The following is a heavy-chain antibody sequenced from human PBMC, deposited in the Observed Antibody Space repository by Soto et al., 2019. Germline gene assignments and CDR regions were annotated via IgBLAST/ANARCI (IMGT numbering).Heavy chain of an antibody. J-gene: IGHJ6*02. D-gene: IGHD3-10*01. V-gene: IGHV3-20*04. CDR1: GFTFDDYG. Sequence: PGRSLRLFCPASGFTFDDYGMSGVRQAPGNGLEWVSGINWNGGSTGYADSVKGRFTISRDNAKNSLYLQMNSLRAEDTALYYCARSRGASGYYYYGMDVWGQGTTVTVSS. CDR3: ARSRGASGYYYYGMDV. CDR2: INWNGGST.